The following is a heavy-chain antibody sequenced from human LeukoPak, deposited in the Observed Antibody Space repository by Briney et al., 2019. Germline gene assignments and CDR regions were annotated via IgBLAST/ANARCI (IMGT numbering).Heavy chain of an antibody. J-gene: IGHJ4*02. Sequence: PGRSLRLSCAASGFTYDDYAMHWVRQAPGKGLEWVSGISWNSGYIGYVDSVGGRFTISRDNAKNSLYLQMNSLRAEDTALYYCVKDVRAVEKGYFDYWGQGTLVTVSS. D-gene: IGHD5-24*01. V-gene: IGHV3-9*01. CDR3: VKDVRAVEKGYFDY. CDR2: ISWNSGYI. CDR1: GFTYDDYA.